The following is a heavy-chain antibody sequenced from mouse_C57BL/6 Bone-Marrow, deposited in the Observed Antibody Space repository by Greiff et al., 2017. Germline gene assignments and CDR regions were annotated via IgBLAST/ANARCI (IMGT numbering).Heavy chain of an antibody. D-gene: IGHD2-2*01. J-gene: IGHJ4*01. CDR3: ATLWLRRRDYAMDY. Sequence: VKLMESGPGLVAPSQSLSITCTVSGFSLTSYGVDWVRQPPGKGLEWLGVIWGGGSTNYNSALMSRLSISKDNSKSQVFLKMNSLQTDDTAMYYCATLWLRRRDYAMDYWGQGTSVTVSS. CDR2: IWGGGST. CDR1: GFSLTSYG. V-gene: IGHV2-9*01.